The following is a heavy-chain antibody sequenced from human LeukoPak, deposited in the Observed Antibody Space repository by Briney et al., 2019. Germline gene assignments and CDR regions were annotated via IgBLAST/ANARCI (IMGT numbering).Heavy chain of an antibody. Sequence: PSETLSLTCTVSGGSINTYYWSWIRQPPGKGLEWIAYIHYSGSTNYNPSLKSRVTISIDTSKNQFSLKLNSVTAADTAVYYCARRIAASDAFDIWGQGTMVTVSS. CDR3: ARRIAASDAFDI. CDR1: GGSINTYY. V-gene: IGHV4-59*08. D-gene: IGHD6-13*01. J-gene: IGHJ3*02. CDR2: IHYSGST.